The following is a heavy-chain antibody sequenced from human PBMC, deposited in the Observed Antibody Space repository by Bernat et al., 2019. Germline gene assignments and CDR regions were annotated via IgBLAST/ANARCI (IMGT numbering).Heavy chain of an antibody. J-gene: IGHJ4*02. D-gene: IGHD1-26*01. CDR2: IKSKTDGGTT. CDR3: TNGSYYGI. V-gene: IGHV3-15*07. CDR1: GFIFSNLW. Sequence: EGQMVESGGGLVKPGGSLRLSCGVSGFIFSNLWMNWVRQAPGKWLEWVGRIKSKTDGGTTDYAAPVKGRFTISRDDSKKTLYLQMNSLKTEDTAVYYCTNGSYYGIWGQGTLVTVSS.